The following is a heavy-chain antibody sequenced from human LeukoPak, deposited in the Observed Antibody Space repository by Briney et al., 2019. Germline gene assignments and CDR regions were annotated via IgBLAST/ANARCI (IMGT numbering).Heavy chain of an antibody. CDR2: ISAYNGNT. CDR3: ARGQYFDF. V-gene: IGHV1-18*01. CDR1: GGTFSSYA. Sequence: ASVKVSCKASGGTFSSYAISWVRQAPGQGLEWMGWISAYNGNTDFAQKLQGRVTMTTDTSTSTAYMELRSLRSDDTAVYYCARGQYFDFWGQGALVTASS. J-gene: IGHJ4*02.